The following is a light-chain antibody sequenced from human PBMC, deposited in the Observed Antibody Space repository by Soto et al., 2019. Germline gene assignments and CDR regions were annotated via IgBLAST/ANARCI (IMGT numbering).Light chain of an antibody. Sequence: DIHMTQSPSTLSASVGDIFTITCRASQSLSSSLAWYQQKPGKAPRLLIYDASSLESGVPARLSGSGSGTEFTLTISSLQPDDFATYYCQQYNIYSTFGQGTRLEIK. CDR3: QQYNIYST. J-gene: IGKJ5*01. CDR2: DAS. CDR1: QSLSSS. V-gene: IGKV1-5*01.